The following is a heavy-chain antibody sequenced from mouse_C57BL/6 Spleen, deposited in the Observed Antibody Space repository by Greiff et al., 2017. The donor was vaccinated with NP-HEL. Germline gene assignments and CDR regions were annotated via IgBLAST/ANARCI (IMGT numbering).Heavy chain of an antibody. J-gene: IGHJ2*01. CDR2: IYPGDGDT. CDR1: GYAFSSSW. CDR3: ASGYYVGY. Sequence: VQLQQSGPELVKPGASVKISCKASGYAFSSSWMNWVKQRPGKGLEWIGRIYPGDGDTNYNGKFKGKATLTADKSSSTAYMQLSSLTSEDSAVYFCASGYYVGYWGQGTTLTVSS. V-gene: IGHV1-82*01.